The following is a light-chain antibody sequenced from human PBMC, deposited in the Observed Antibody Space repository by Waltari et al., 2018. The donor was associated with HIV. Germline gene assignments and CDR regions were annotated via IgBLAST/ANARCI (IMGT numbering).Light chain of an antibody. CDR2: DVD. CDR1: DSDFGLYTF. J-gene: IGLJ2*01. CDR3: ASFTGDHTLL. V-gene: IGLV2-14*03. Sequence: SAVTQPASVSGLPGQSITISCTGDDSDFGLYTFVSGYQQHPGTLPILILYDVDLRASGISHRFSGSMSGHTASLNISGLRAEDEADYYCASFTGDHTLLFGGGTKVTVL.